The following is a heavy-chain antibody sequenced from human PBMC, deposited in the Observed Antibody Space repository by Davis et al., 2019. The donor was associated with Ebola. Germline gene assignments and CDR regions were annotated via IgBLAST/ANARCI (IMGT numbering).Heavy chain of an antibody. V-gene: IGHV1-8*01. CDR3: ARETADILTGYYRTNWFDP. Sequence: ASVKVSCKASGYTFTSYDINWVRQATGQGLEWMGWMNPNSGNTGYAQKFQGRVTMTRNTSISTAYMELSSLRSEDTAVYYCARETADILTGYYRTNWFDPWGQGTLVTVSS. J-gene: IGHJ5*02. D-gene: IGHD3-9*01. CDR2: MNPNSGNT. CDR1: GYTFTSYD.